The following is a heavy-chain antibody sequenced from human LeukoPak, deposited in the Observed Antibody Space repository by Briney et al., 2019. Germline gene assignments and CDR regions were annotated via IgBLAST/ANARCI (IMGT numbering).Heavy chain of an antibody. CDR1: GFTFISYS. CDR3: TTDLGTYYHGSQRLIPIDY. D-gene: IGHD3-10*01. Sequence: GSLRLSCAASGFTFISYSMNWVRQAPGKGLEWIGRIKSKTDGETTNYAEPVRGRFTISRDDSKSAVYLQMNSLKIEDTAVYYCTTDLGTYYHGSQRLIPIDYWGQGTLVTVSS. V-gene: IGHV3-15*01. J-gene: IGHJ4*02. CDR2: IKSKTDGETT.